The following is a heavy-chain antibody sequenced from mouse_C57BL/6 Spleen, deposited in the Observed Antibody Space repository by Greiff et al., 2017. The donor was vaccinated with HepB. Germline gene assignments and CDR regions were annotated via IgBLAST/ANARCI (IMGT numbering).Heavy chain of an antibody. CDR3: ARGYDYVFDY. V-gene: IGHV1-7*01. D-gene: IGHD2-4*01. J-gene: IGHJ2*01. Sequence: QVQLQQSGAELAKPGASVKLSCKASGYTFTSYWMHWVKQRPGQGLEWIGYINPSSGYTKYNQKFKDKATLTVDKSSSTAYMQLSSLTYEDSAVYYCARGYDYVFDYWGQGTTLTVSS. CDR2: INPSSGYT. CDR1: GYTFTSYW.